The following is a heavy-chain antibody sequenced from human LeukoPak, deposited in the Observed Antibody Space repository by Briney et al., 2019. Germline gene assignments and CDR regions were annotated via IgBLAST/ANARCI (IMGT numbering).Heavy chain of an antibody. CDR1: GYTFTRYY. CDR2: INPGGDNT. V-gene: IGHV1-46*01. Sequence: ASVKVSCKASGYTFTRYYIHWVRQAPGQGLEWMGLINPGGDNTNYAQNFQGRVTMTRDTSTSTVYMELSSLRSEDTAIYYCARIRDGYNDAYDIWGQGTVVTVPS. J-gene: IGHJ3*02. D-gene: IGHD5-24*01. CDR3: ARIRDGYNDAYDI.